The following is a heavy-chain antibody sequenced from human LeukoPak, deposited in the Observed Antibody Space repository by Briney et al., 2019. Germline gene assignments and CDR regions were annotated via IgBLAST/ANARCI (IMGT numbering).Heavy chain of an antibody. CDR2: ISYEGGTQ. J-gene: IGHJ5*02. D-gene: IGHD3-10*01. Sequence: AGGSLRLSCAAPGVTPSPNAMHWVRQAPGKGRGWGPVISYEGGTQHYADSVKGRFIISRDNPRNTLYLQMNILRTEDTAVYYCAKEGTPHVSTWYDLWGQGTQVTVSS. V-gene: IGHV3-30*18. CDR3: AKEGTPHVSTWYDL. CDR1: GVTPSPNA.